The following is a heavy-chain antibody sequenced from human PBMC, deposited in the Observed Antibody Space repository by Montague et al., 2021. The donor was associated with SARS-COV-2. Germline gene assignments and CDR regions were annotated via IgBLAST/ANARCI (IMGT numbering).Heavy chain of an antibody. CDR3: ARAGITIFGVVTNFDY. CDR1: GGSISSGGYY. Sequence: TLSLTCTVSGGSISSGGYYWSWIRQHPGKGLEWIGYIYYSGSTYYNPSLESRVTISVDTSKNQFSLKLSSVTAADTAVYYCARAGITIFGVVTNFDYWGQGTLVTVS. V-gene: IGHV4-31*03. CDR2: IYYSGST. J-gene: IGHJ4*02. D-gene: IGHD3-3*01.